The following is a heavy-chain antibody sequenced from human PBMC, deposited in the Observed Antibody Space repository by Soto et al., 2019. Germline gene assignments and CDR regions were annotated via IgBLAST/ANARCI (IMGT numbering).Heavy chain of an antibody. J-gene: IGHJ3*02. D-gene: IGHD2-8*01. Sequence: SETLSLTCTVSGGSISSYYWSWIRQPPGKGLEWIGYIYYSGSTNYNPSLKSRVTISVDTSKNQFSLKLSSVTAADTAVYYCGREGTIYCTNGVCRAFDIWGQGTMVTVSS. CDR3: GREGTIYCTNGVCRAFDI. V-gene: IGHV4-59*01. CDR1: GGSISSYY. CDR2: IYYSGST.